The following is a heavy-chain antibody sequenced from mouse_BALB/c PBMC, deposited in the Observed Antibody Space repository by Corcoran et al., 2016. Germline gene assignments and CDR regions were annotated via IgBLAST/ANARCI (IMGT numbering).Heavy chain of an antibody. CDR2: IYPSDSYT. CDR3: TTMITTLREMFAY. V-gene: IGHV1-69*02. CDR1: GYTFTSYW. Sequence: QVQLQQPGAELVRPGASVKLSCKASGYTFTSYWINWVKQRPGHGLEWIGNIYPSDSYTNYNQKFKDKATLTVDKSSSTAYMQLSSPTSEDSAVYYCTTMITTLREMFAYWGQGTLVTVSA. J-gene: IGHJ3*01. D-gene: IGHD2-4*01.